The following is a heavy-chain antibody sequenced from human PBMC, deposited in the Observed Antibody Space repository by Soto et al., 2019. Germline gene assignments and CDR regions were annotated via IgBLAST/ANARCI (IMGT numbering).Heavy chain of an antibody. V-gene: IGHV4-39*01. D-gene: IGHD2-2*02. Sequence: PSETLSLTCTLSGGSISRSTYYWGWIRQPPGKGLEWIGSIYYSGSTYYRPSLKSRVTISVDTSKNQFSLKLSSVTAADTAVYYCARQVPAAIRLGWFDPWGQGTLVTVSS. J-gene: IGHJ5*02. CDR1: GGSISRSTYY. CDR2: IYYSGST. CDR3: ARQVPAAIRLGWFDP.